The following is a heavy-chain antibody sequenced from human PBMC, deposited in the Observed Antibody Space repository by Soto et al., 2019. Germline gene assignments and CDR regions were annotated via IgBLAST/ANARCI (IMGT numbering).Heavy chain of an antibody. J-gene: IGHJ4*02. Sequence: ASVKVSCKASGYTFTGYYMHWVRQAPGQGLEWMGWINPNSGGTNYAQKFQGRVTMTRDTSISTAYMELSRLRSDDTAVYYCARALYDYDILTGYSEFDYWGQGTL. CDR2: INPNSGGT. D-gene: IGHD3-9*01. CDR1: GYTFTGYY. V-gene: IGHV1-2*02. CDR3: ARALYDYDILTGYSEFDY.